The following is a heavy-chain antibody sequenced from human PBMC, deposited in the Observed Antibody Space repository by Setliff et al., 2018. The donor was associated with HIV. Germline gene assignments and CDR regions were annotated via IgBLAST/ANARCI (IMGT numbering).Heavy chain of an antibody. Sequence: SETLSLTCTVSGGSISNSSYYWSWIRQPPGKGLEWIGSIYYSGSTYYNPSLKSRVTISVDTSKNQFSLKLSSVTAADAAVYYCASRVYYYDSSGYLREEGFDPWGQGTLVTVSS. CDR2: IYYSGST. D-gene: IGHD3-22*01. J-gene: IGHJ5*02. CDR3: ASRVYYYDSSGYLREEGFDP. CDR1: GGSISNSSYY. V-gene: IGHV4-39*01.